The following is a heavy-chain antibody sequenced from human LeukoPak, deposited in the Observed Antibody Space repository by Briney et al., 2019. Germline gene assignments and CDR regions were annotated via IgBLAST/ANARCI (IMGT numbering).Heavy chain of an antibody. V-gene: IGHV4-4*02. CDR3: ARDSIAVAGYGMDV. CDR1: GGSISSSNW. CDR2: IYHSGST. Sequence: SETLSLTCAVSGGSISSSNWWSWVRPPPGKGLEWIGEIYHSGSTNYNPSLKSRVTISVDKSKNQFSLKLSSVTAADTAVYYCARDSIAVAGYGMDVWGQGTTVTVSS. J-gene: IGHJ6*02. D-gene: IGHD6-19*01.